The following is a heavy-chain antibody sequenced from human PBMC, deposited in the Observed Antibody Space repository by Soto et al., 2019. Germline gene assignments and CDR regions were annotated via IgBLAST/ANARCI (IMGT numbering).Heavy chain of an antibody. CDR1: GVPISAFF. D-gene: IGHD6-6*01. CDR3: ARSPSTSSIGSFDI. V-gene: IGHV4-4*07. CDR2: IYQTGYT. Sequence: ETLSVTCPVSGVPISAFFWNWIRQSPGKGLEWIGRIYQTGYTRYNPSLQSRVTMSVDPSKHQFSLQVRSVTAADTAVYYCARSPSTSSIGSFDIWGQGRMVTVSS. J-gene: IGHJ3*02.